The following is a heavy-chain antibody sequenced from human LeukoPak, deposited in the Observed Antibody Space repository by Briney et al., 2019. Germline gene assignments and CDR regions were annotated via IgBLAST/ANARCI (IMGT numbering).Heavy chain of an antibody. Sequence: PGGSLRLSCAASGITFSSNWMHSVRQAPGKGLVWVSRINGDGSSTSYADSVESGFSISRDNAKKTLYQQKNSLRAEDTAVYYCARDSQGWFDPWGQGTLVTVSS. J-gene: IGHJ5*02. V-gene: IGHV3-74*01. CDR3: ARDSQGWFDP. CDR2: INGDGSST. CDR1: GITFSSNW.